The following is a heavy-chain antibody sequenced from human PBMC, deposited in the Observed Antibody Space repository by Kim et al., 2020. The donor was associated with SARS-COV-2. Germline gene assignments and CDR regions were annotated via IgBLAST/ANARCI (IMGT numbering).Heavy chain of an antibody. Sequence: TTDYAAPGKGGFTISRDDSKNTLYLQMNSLKTEDTAVYYCTTDSVGAGDYWGQGTLVTVSS. J-gene: IGHJ4*02. V-gene: IGHV3-15*01. CDR2: TT. CDR3: TTDSVGAGDY. D-gene: IGHD1-26*01.